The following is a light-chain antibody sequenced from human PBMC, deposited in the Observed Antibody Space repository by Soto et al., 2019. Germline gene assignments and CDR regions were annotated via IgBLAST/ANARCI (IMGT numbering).Light chain of an antibody. J-gene: IGKJ1*01. Sequence: EIVLTQSPATLSLSPGERATLSCWASQSVSSNLGWYQQKPGQAPRLLIYGASNRATGIPDRFSGSGSGTDFTLTISRLEPEDFAVYYCQQYGSSGTFGQGTKVDI. CDR1: QSVSSN. V-gene: IGKV3-20*01. CDR3: QQYGSSGT. CDR2: GAS.